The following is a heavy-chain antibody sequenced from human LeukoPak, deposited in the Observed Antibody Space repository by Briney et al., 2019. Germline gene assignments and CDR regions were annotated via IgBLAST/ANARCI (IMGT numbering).Heavy chain of an antibody. V-gene: IGHV3-23*01. CDR2: ISGGGGST. D-gene: IGHD3-9*01. CDR3: AKARPYDILTGYRSPSSDY. J-gene: IGHJ4*02. Sequence: PGGSLRLSCAASGCTFSNYAMSWVRQAPGKGLEWVSGISGGGGSTYYADSVKGRFTISRDNSKNTLYLQMNSLRAEDTSVYYCAKARPYDILTGYRSPSSDYWGQGTLVTVSS. CDR1: GCTFSNYA.